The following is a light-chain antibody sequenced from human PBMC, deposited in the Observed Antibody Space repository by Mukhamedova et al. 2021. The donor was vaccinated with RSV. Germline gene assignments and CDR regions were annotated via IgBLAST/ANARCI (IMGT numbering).Light chain of an antibody. J-gene: IGKJ4*01. CDR3: QQYDDVPLT. CDR2: AAS. V-gene: IGKV1-33*01. Sequence: DIANYLNWYQQKPGQAPKLLIYAASTLEAGVPSRFSGAGSGTDFNLVISSLQPEDFATYYCQQYDDVPLTFGGGTKVDIK. CDR1: DIANY.